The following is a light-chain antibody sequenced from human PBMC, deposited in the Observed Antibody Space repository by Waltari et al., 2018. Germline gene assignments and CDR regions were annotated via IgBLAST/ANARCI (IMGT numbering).Light chain of an antibody. J-gene: IGKJ2*01. V-gene: IGKV4-1*01. Sequence: DIVMTQSPDSLAVSLGERATINCKSTQSVLYSSNNKNYLAWYQQKPGQPPKLLIYWASFRESGVPDRFSGSGSGTDITLTISSLQAKDVAVYYCQQYYSTPYTFGQGTNLEIK. CDR3: QQYYSTPYT. CDR2: WAS. CDR1: QSVLYSSNNKNY.